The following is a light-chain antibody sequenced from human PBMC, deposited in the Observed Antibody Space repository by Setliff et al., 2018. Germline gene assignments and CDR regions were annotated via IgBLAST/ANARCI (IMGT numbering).Light chain of an antibody. Sequence: QSALAQPASVSGSPGQSITISCSGTSSDVGGYSLVSWYQQHPGKAPKVIIYEVRQRAPGTSDRFSGSKSVHTAFLTISGLQPDDEAQYFCCSYAGRNTSYLFGTGTKVTVL. J-gene: IGLJ1*01. V-gene: IGLV2-23*02. CDR1: SSDVGGYSL. CDR2: EVR. CDR3: CSYAGRNTSYL.